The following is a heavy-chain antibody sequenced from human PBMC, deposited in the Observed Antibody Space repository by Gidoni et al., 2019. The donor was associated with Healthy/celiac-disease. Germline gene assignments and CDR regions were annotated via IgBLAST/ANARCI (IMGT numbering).Heavy chain of an antibody. CDR1: GFTFGDYA. CDR2: IRSKAYGGKT. V-gene: IGHV3-49*03. CDR3: TSRGVYYYYYMDV. Sequence: EVQLVESGGGLVQPGRSLSLSFTASGFTFGDYAISWFRQAPGKGLEWVGFIRSKAYGGKTEYAASVKGRFTISRDDSKSIAYLQMNSLKTEDTAVYYCTSRGVYYYYYMDVWGKGTTVTVSS. J-gene: IGHJ6*03. D-gene: IGHD2-8*01.